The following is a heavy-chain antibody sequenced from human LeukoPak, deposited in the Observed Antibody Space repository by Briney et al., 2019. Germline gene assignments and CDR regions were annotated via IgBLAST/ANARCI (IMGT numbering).Heavy chain of an antibody. CDR1: GGSISSGSYF. CDR2: IYTSGST. D-gene: IGHD6-13*01. CDR3: AREGYSSNWYSGYYYFDY. V-gene: IGHV4-61*02. J-gene: IGHJ4*02. Sequence: SQTLSLTCTVSGGSISSGSYFWTWIRPPAGKGLEWIGRIYTSGSTNYNPSLKSRISISVDTSKNQFSLKLSSVTAADTAVYYCAREGYSSNWYSGYYYFDYWGQGTLVTVSS.